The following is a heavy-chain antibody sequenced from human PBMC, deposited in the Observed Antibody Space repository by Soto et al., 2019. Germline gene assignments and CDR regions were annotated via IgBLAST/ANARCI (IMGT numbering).Heavy chain of an antibody. J-gene: IGHJ3*01. D-gene: IGHD2-15*01. CDR1: GSNFFDYY. V-gene: IGHV3-72*01. Sequence: EVQVVESGGGLVQPGGSLGFPCAASGSNFFDYYLDGVGQPPGKGRGWVGRSKNKANSYTMEYAASVKGRFTISRDDSKNSVFLQMSSLRTEDTAVYYCVVVGRTSWGHGTTVTVPS. CDR3: VVVGRTS. CDR2: SKNKANSYTM.